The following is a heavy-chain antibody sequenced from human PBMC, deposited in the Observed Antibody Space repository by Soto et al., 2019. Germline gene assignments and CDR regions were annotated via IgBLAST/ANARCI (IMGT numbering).Heavy chain of an antibody. Sequence: QVELVQSEAEVKKPGASVKVSCKTSGYTFSNHGISWVRQAPGQGLEWMGWISTYNDNTVFARKLDDRFTMTTDTTTKTVYMELRSLTSDDTALYFRARHKTRRENDPPQPWVAMGVWGQGTAVTVSS. D-gene: IGHD1-26*01. J-gene: IGHJ6*02. V-gene: IGHV1-18*01. CDR2: ISTYNDNT. CDR1: GYTFSNHG. CDR3: ARHKTRRENDPPQPWVAMGV.